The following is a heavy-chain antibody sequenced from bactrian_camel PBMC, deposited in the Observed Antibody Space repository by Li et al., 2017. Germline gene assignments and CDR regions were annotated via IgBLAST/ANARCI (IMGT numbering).Heavy chain of an antibody. J-gene: IGHJ4*01. CDR2: MDIGVGHT. Sequence: HVQLVESGGGSVRAGGSLRLSCAFDAYTPANVRMAWFRQAPGKEREGLATMDIGVGHTKYADTVKGRFTISRDSAKNTVYLQMNNLQPEDTATYYCAEGRGSRGEHCYSLNYWGQGTQVTVS. V-gene: IGHV3S1*01. D-gene: IGHD6*01. CDR3: AEGRGSRGEHCYSLNY. CDR1: AYTPANVR.